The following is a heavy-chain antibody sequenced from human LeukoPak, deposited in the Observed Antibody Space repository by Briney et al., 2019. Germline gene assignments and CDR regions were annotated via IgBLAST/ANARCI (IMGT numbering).Heavy chain of an antibody. CDR2: IYTGGGR. CDR1: GFTVSSYY. V-gene: IGHV3-53*01. CDR3: ARGIDY. J-gene: IGHJ4*02. Sequence: GGSLRLSCAASGFTVSSYYMNWVRQAPGKELEWVSVIYTGGGRYYADSVRGRFTISRDTSKNMVFLQMNCLRVEDTAVYYCARGIDYWGRGTLVTVSS.